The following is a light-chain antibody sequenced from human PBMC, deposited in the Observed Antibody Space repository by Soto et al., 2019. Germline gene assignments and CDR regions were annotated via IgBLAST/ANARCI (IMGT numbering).Light chain of an antibody. V-gene: IGKV3-20*01. CDR3: QQYGSF. CDR1: QSVSSSY. J-gene: IGKJ3*01. Sequence: EIVFTQAPGTLSLSPGERATLCCRASQSVSSSYLAWYQQKPGQAPRLLIYGASSRATGIPNRFSGSGSGTDFTLTISRLEPEDFAVYYCQQYGSFFGPGTKVDIK. CDR2: GAS.